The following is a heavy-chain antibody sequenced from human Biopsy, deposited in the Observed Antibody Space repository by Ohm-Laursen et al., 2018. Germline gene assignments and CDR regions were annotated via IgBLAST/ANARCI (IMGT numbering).Heavy chain of an antibody. CDR3: AREYPEGDV. J-gene: IGHJ6*02. CDR2: IIPLLGIT. CDR1: GGIFSSYA. V-gene: IGHV1-69*04. D-gene: IGHD2-2*02. Sequence: ASVKVSCNASGGIFSSYAMSWVRQAPGQGLEWMGRIIPLLGITNYAQKFQGRVTISADKSTSTAYMEPSSLRSEDTAVYYCAREYPEGDVWGQGTTVTASS.